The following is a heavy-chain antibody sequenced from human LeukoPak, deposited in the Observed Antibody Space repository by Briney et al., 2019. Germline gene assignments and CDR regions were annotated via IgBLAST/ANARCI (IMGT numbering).Heavy chain of an antibody. CDR1: GFSLSNYA. J-gene: IGHJ4*02. Sequence: GGSLRLSCAASGFSLSNYAMNWVRQAPGKGLEWVSGISYIDVETYYADSVKGRFTISSDNSMNTLYLQMDSLTVEDTAVYYCAKRTRNGFNTPIDFWGQGTLVTVS. CDR2: ISYIDVET. CDR3: AKRTRNGFNTPIDF. V-gene: IGHV3-23*01. D-gene: IGHD5-24*01.